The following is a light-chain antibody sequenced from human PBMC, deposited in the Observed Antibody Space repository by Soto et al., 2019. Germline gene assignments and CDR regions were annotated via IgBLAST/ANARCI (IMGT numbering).Light chain of an antibody. CDR2: EVS. CDR1: SSDVGGYNY. Sequence: QSVLTQPASVSGSPGQSITISCTGTSSDVGGYNYVSWYQHHPGKVPKLMIYEVSNRPSGVSNRFSGSKSGNTASLTISGLKAEDETDYYCSSYTSSSTLVFGGGTKLTVL. J-gene: IGLJ2*01. CDR3: SSYTSSSTLV. V-gene: IGLV2-14*01.